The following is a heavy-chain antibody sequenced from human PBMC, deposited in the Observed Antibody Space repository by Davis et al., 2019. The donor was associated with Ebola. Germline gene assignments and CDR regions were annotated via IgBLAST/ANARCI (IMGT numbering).Heavy chain of an antibody. CDR1: GGSITTTSY. J-gene: IGHJ6*02. D-gene: IGHD2-2*01. CDR3: AGLGYCSSTSCYYYHGLDV. CDR2: ASYSGTT. Sequence: PSETLSLTCTVSGGSITTTSYWAWIRQPPGKGLEWVGSASYSGTTRYNPSLNNRVTISIDMSTNQFSLKLNSVTDADTAVYYCAGLGYCSSTSCYYYHGLDVWGQGTTVTVSS. V-gene: IGHV4-39*07.